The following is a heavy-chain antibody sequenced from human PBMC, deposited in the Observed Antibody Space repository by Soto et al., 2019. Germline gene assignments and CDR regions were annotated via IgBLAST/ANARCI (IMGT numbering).Heavy chain of an antibody. CDR2: ISGSAANT. Sequence: GGSLSLSCAASGFTFSPSPMSWVRQAPGKGLEWVSAISGSAANTYYADSVKGRFTISRDNSKDTLYLQMNSLRAEDTAVYYCAKHLRYTSSWNYLDYWGQGTQVTVSS. D-gene: IGHD6-13*01. V-gene: IGHV3-23*01. J-gene: IGHJ4*02. CDR3: AKHLRYTSSWNYLDY. CDR1: GFTFSPSP.